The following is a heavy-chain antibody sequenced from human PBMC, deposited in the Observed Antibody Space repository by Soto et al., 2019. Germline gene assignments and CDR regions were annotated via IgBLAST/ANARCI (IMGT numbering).Heavy chain of an antibody. J-gene: IGHJ4*02. CDR2: ISYDGSNK. CDR3: ARDRADSNYVIDY. CDR1: GFTFSSYA. Sequence: QVQLVESGGGVVQPGRSLRLSCAASGFTFSSYAMHWVRQAPGKGLEWVAVISYDGSNKYYADSVKGRFTISRDNSKNTLYLQMNSLRAEDTAVYYCARDRADSNYVIDYWGQGNLVTVSS. D-gene: IGHD4-4*01. V-gene: IGHV3-30-3*01.